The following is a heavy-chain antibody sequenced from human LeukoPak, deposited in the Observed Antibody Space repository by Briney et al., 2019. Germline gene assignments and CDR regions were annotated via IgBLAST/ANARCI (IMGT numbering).Heavy chain of an antibody. V-gene: IGHV3-23*01. CDR3: AKDRAYGGFDY. D-gene: IGHD3-10*01. CDR2: ISGSGGST. CDR1: GFTFSSYA. J-gene: IGHJ4*02. Sequence: LTGGSLRLSCTASGFTFSSYAMSWVRQAPGKGLEWVSAISGSGGSTYYADSVKGRFTISRDNSKNTLYLQMNSLRAEDTAVYYCAKDRAYGGFDYWGQGTLVTVSS.